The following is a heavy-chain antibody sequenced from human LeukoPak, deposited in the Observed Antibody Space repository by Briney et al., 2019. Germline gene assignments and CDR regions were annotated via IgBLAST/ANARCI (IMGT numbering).Heavy chain of an antibody. CDR3: AKDRYYYDSSIGLYYFDY. Sequence: PGGSLRLSCAASGFTFSSYAMHWVRQAPGKGLEWVAVISYDGSSKYYADSVKGRFTISRDNSKNTLYLQMNSLRAEDTAVYYCAKDRYYYDSSIGLYYFDYWGQGTLVTVSS. J-gene: IGHJ4*02. CDR1: GFTFSSYA. V-gene: IGHV3-30*04. CDR2: ISYDGSSK. D-gene: IGHD3-22*01.